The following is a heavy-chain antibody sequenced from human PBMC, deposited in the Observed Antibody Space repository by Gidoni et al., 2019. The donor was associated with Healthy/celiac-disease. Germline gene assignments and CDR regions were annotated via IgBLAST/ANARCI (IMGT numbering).Heavy chain of an antibody. CDR2: INHSGST. Sequence: QVQLQQWGAGLLKPSETLSLTCAVYGGSFSGYYWSWIRQPPGKGLEWIGEINHSGSTNYNPSLKSRVTISVDTSKNQFSLKLSSVTAADTAVYYCARRSYSYGYPPRGRLDYWGQGTLVTVSS. CDR3: ARRSYSYGYPPRGRLDY. D-gene: IGHD5-18*01. V-gene: IGHV4-34*01. CDR1: GGSFSGYY. J-gene: IGHJ4*02.